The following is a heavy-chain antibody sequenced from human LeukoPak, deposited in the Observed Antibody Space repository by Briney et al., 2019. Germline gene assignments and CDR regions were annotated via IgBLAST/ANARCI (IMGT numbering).Heavy chain of an antibody. J-gene: IGHJ5*02. CDR1: GYTFTGYY. V-gene: IGHV1-2*02. D-gene: IGHD2-2*01. Sequence: ASVKVSCKASGYTFTGYYMHWVRQAPGQGLEWMGCINHDSGGTNYALKFQGRVTMTRDTSISTAYMELSRLRSDDTAVYYCARASVVTAAMNAHNWFDPWGQGTLVTVSS. CDR3: ARASVVTAAMNAHNWFDP. CDR2: INHDSGGT.